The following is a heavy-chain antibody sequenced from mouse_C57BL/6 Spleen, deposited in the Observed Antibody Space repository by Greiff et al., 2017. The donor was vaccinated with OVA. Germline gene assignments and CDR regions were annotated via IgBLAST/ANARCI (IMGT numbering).Heavy chain of an antibody. CDR3: TRGGDCGGLVYCGV. Sequence: EVKLVESGEGLVKPGGSLKLSCAASGFTFSSYAMSWVRQTPEKRLEWVAYISSGGDYIYYADTVKGRFTISRDNARNTLYLQMSSLKSEDTAMYYCTRGGDCGGLVYCGVWGTGTTVTVSS. V-gene: IGHV5-9-1*02. CDR1: GFTFSSYA. CDR2: ISSGGDYI. J-gene: IGHJ1*03.